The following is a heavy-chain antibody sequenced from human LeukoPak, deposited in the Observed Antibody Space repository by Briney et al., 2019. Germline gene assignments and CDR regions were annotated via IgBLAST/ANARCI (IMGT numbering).Heavy chain of an antibody. V-gene: IGHV4-39*01. D-gene: IGHD3-22*01. CDR1: GGSISSSDYY. J-gene: IGHJ4*02. Sequence: SETLSLTCTVSGGSISSSDYYWGWIRQPPGKWLEWIGNFYYGGSTYYHPSLKSRVTISVDTSKNQFSLKLSSVTAADTAVYYCARHSYYYDTSGYHYSFDYWGQGTLVTVSS. CDR2: FYYGGST. CDR3: ARHSYYYDTSGYHYSFDY.